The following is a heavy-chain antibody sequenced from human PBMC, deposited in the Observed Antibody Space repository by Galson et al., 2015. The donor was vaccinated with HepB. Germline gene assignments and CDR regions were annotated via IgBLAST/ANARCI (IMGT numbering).Heavy chain of an antibody. D-gene: IGHD3-22*01. J-gene: IGHJ4*02. CDR3: AKGGQIVVVMQIDY. CDR2: ISGVAGST. V-gene: IGHV3-23*01. CDR1: GFTFSNYA. Sequence: SLRLSCAASGFTFSNYAMSWVRQAPGKGLEWVSNISGVAGSTYYAGSVKGRFTISRDNSKNTLYLQMSSLRAETTAVYYCAKGGQIVVVMQIDYWGQGSLVTVAS.